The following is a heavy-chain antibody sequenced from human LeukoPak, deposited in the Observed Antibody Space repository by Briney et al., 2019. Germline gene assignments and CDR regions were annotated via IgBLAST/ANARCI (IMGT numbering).Heavy chain of an antibody. J-gene: IGHJ6*02. CDR1: GCSISSYY. CDR2: IYYSGSN. V-gene: IGHV4-59*01. Sequence: SETLSLTRTASGCSISSYYWSWIRQPPGKGLVWIGHIYYSGSNNYNPTLKSRVTISVDTSKQQSSLKLSSVTAADTAAYYCARDTTYYYDSSGYRGYYGMDVWGQGTTVTVSS. D-gene: IGHD3-22*01. CDR3: ARDTTYYYDSSGYRGYYGMDV.